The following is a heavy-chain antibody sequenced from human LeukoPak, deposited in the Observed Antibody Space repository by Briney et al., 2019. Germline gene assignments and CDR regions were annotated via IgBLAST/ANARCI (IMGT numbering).Heavy chain of an antibody. CDR2: IKEDGSEN. D-gene: IGHD1-1*01. Sequence: GGSLRLSCAASGFTFSSYAMSWVRQAPGKGLEWVANIKEDGSENSYVESVKGRFTISRDNAKNSLYLQLNSLRAEDTAVYFCARQRYSDYRGQGTLVTVSS. J-gene: IGHJ4*02. CDR3: ARQRYSDY. CDR1: GFTFSSYA. V-gene: IGHV3-7*01.